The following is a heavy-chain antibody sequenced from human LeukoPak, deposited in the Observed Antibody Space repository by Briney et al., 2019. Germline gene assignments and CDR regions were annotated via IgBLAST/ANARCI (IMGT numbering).Heavy chain of an antibody. CDR2: IGGSDGST. Sequence: GGSLRLSCVASGFTFSTHAMSWVRLAPGKGLEWVSAIGGSDGSTYYADSVKGRFTISRDNSKDTPYLQMNSLRAEDTAVYYCAKRDSSGSYPYYFDYWGQGTLVTVSS. J-gene: IGHJ4*02. D-gene: IGHD3-22*01. V-gene: IGHV3-23*01. CDR1: GFTFSTHA. CDR3: AKRDSSGSYPYYFDY.